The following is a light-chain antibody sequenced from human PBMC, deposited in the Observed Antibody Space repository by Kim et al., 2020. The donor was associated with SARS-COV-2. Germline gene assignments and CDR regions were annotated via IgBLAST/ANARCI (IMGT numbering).Light chain of an antibody. CDR3: QQYGSSPVT. V-gene: IGKV3-20*01. CDR2: GPS. CDR1: QSVTSSY. J-gene: IGKJ2*01. Sequence: EIVLTKSPGTLSLSPGERATLSCRASQSVTSSYLAWYQQKPGQTPRLLIYGPSSRATGVPDRFSGSESGTDFTLTISRLEPEDFAVYYCQQYGSSPVTFGQGTKLEIK.